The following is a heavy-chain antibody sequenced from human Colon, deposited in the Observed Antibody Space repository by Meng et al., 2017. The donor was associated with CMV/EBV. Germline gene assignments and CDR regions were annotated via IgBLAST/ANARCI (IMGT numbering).Heavy chain of an antibody. Sequence: ASVKVSCKASGYTFTDHYMQWVRQAPGQGLEWLRWINPNSGGTMYEPNFHGRVTMTRDTSITTVYMELTRLTSDDTAMYYCARVDSDSSGYYGPDFWGQGTMVSVSS. CDR3: ARVDSDSSGYYGPDF. CDR2: INPNSGGT. CDR1: GYTFTDHY. D-gene: IGHD3-22*01. J-gene: IGHJ3*01. V-gene: IGHV1-2*02.